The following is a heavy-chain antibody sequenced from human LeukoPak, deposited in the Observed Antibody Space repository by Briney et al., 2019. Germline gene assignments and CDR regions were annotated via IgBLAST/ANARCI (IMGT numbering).Heavy chain of an antibody. J-gene: IGHJ3*02. V-gene: IGHV1-46*01. CDR3: ARDYYYDSSVDAFDI. D-gene: IGHD3-22*01. Sequence: ASVKVSCKASGYTFTSYYMHWVRQAPGQGLEWMGIINPSGGRTSYAQKFQGRVTMTRDTSTSTVYMELSSLRSEDTAVYYCARDYYYDSSVDAFDIWGQGTMVTVSP. CDR1: GYTFTSYY. CDR2: INPSGGRT.